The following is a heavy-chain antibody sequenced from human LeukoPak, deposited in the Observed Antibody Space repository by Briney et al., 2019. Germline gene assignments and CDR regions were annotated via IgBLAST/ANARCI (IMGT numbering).Heavy chain of an antibody. CDR2: ISSSGSYI. J-gene: IGHJ1*01. CDR1: GFTFSSYS. Sequence: GGSLRLSCAASGFTFSSYSMNWVRQAPGKGLEWVSSISSSGSYIYDTDSVKGRFTISRDNAKNSLYLQMNSLRAEDTAVYYCARSPMVTLAAQHWGQGTLVTVSS. V-gene: IGHV3-21*01. CDR3: ARSPMVTLAAQH. D-gene: IGHD4-23*01.